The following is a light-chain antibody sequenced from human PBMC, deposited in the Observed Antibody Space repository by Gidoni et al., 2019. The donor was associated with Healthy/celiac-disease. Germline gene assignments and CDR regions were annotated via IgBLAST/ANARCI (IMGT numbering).Light chain of an antibody. J-gene: IGKJ4*01. V-gene: IGKV1-39*01. CDR3: QQGYSTPLT. Sequence: DIQMTQSPSSLSASVGDRGTITCRARQSISSYLNCYQQKPGKAPKLLIYAASSLQSRVPSRFSGSGSGTDFTLTISSLQPEDFATYYCQQGYSTPLTFGGGTKVEIK. CDR2: AAS. CDR1: QSISSY.